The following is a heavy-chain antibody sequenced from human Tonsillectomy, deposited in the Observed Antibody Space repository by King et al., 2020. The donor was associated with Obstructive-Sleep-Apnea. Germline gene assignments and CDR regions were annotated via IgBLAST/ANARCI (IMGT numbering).Heavy chain of an antibody. CDR3: ARVGGRGVLSLGEY. CDR2: IHHSGHT. CDR1: GFAISFGFY. Sequence: VQLQESGPGLVEPSETLSLTCTVSGFAISFGFYWGWIRQSPGRGLEWIGSIHHSGHTYYSPSLKSRLTMSIDTSRNQISLKLTSVTATDTAVYYCARVGGRGVLSLGEYWGQGTLVIVSS. D-gene: IGHD3-10*01. V-gene: IGHV4-38-2*02. J-gene: IGHJ4*02.